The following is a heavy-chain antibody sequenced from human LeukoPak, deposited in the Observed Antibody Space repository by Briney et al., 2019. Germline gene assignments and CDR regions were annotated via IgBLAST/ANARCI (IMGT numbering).Heavy chain of an antibody. CDR1: GGTFSGYY. V-gene: IGHV4-34*01. CDR2: INHSGST. D-gene: IGHD3-22*01. J-gene: IGHJ5*02. Sequence: SETLSLTCAVYGGTFSGYYWSWIRQPPGKGLEWIGEINHSGSTNYNPSLKSRVTISVDTSKNQFSLKLSSVTAADTAVYYCARGAGYDSSGYYYVRRWFDPWGQGTLVTVSS. CDR3: ARGAGYDSSGYYYVRRWFDP.